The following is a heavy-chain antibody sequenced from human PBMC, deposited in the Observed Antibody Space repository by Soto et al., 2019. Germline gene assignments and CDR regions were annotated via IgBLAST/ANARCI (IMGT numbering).Heavy chain of an antibody. V-gene: IGHV4-30-4*01. CDR2: IYYSGST. J-gene: IGHJ1*01. D-gene: IGHD3-22*01. CDR1: GDSISDSTYY. Sequence: PSETLSLTCTVSGDSISDSTYYWGWVRQSPGKGLEWFGYIYYSGSTYYNPSLKSRVTISVDTSKSQFSLQLSSVTAAEMAVYYCAIYDSSGSRGFQHWGQGTLVTVSS. CDR3: AIYDSSGSRGFQH.